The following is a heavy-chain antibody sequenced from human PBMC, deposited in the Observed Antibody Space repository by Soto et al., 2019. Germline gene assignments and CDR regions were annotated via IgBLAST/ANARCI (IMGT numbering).Heavy chain of an antibody. Sequence: PSETLSLTCAVSGGSISSSNWWSWVRQPPGKGLEWIGAIYHSGSTNYNPSRKSRVTISVDKSKNQFSLKLSSVTAADSDVYYCARVAGRITIFGVATGHDYGIDVWGEGITVTVYS. J-gene: IGHJ6*04. CDR2: IYHSGST. CDR3: ARVAGRITIFGVATGHDYGIDV. D-gene: IGHD3-3*01. V-gene: IGHV4-4*02. CDR1: GGSISSSNW.